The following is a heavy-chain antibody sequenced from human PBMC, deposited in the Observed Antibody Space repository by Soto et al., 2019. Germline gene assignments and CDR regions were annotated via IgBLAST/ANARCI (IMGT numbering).Heavy chain of an antibody. Sequence: ASVKVSCKTSGYTFTTYFIHWVRQAPGQGLEWLGWINVDSGDTKSADGFKGRVTLTRDTSITTADMELTSLTSDDTAVYYCARGGFCYDSSGSPFGFWGQGTRVTVAS. J-gene: IGHJ5*01. CDR2: INVDSGDT. D-gene: IGHD3-22*01. CDR1: GYTFTTYF. CDR3: ARGGFCYDSSGSPFGF. V-gene: IGHV1-2*07.